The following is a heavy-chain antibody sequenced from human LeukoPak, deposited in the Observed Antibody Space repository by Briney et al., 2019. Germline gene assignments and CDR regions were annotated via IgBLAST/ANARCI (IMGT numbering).Heavy chain of an antibody. J-gene: IGHJ4*02. D-gene: IGHD4-23*01. CDR2: VRSDGDIK. CDR1: GFTFSNYG. Sequence: GSLRLSCAASGFTFSNYGMHWVRQAPGKGLEWVAFVRSDGDIKYYADSVKGRFTISRDNSRTTLYLQMNSLRAEDTAVYHCAKDLPTPYFDYWGQGTLVTVSS. CDR3: AKDLPTPYFDY. V-gene: IGHV3-30*02.